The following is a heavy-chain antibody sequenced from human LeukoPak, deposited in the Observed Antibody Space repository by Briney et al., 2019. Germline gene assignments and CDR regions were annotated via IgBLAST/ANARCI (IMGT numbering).Heavy chain of an antibody. CDR2: ISIGSSYI. V-gene: IGHV3-21*06. D-gene: IGHD3/OR15-3a*01. CDR3: ARDTPGRGLGILHY. CDR1: GFTFCSYN. J-gene: IGHJ4*02. Sequence: GGSLRLSCAASGFTFCSYNMSSVRQAPGKGLEWVSSISIGSSYIDYAGSLRGRFTISRDNAKNSLYLQMNSLRAEDTAMYFCARDTPGRGLGILHYSGQGTLVTVSS.